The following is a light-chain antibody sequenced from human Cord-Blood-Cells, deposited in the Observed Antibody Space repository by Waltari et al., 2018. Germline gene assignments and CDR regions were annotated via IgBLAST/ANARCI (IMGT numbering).Light chain of an antibody. CDR3: CSYAGSYV. V-gene: IGLV2-11*01. Sequence: QSALTQPPAVSGSPGQSVTISCTGTSSDVGAYNYVYWYQQHPGKAPKLMIYDVSKRPSGVPDRFSGSKSGNTASLTISGLQAEDEADYYCCSYAGSYVFGGGTKLTVL. J-gene: IGLJ2*01. CDR2: DVS. CDR1: SSDVGAYNY.